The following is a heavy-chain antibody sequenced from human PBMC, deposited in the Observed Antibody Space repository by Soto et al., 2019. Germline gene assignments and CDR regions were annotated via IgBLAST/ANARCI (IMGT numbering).Heavy chain of an antibody. CDR1: GFIFSRFA. D-gene: IGHD6-13*01. V-gene: IGHV3-23*01. CDR2: ISGSGGGT. J-gene: IGHJ4*02. Sequence: EGQLLESGGGLGQPGGSLRLSCAASGFIFSRFAMSWVRQPPGKGLEWVSSISGSGGGTYYADSVKGRFTISRDNSKNTLYLQMHSLRADDTGVYWCARSWIVGIPAGGPGGYWGQGTLVSVSS. CDR3: ARSWIVGIPAGGPGGY.